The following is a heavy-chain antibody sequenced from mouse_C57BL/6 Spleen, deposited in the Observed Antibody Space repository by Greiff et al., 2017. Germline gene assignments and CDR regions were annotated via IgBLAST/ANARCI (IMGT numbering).Heavy chain of an antibody. Sequence: QVQLQQPGAELVRPGSSVKLSCKASGYTFTSYWMHWVQQRPIQGLEWIGNIDPSDSETHYNQKFKDKATLTVDQSSSTAYMQLSSLTSEDSAVYYCARETTVVATHFDYWGQGTTLTVSS. V-gene: IGHV1-52*01. J-gene: IGHJ2*01. D-gene: IGHD1-1*01. CDR3: ARETTVVATHFDY. CDR2: IDPSDSET. CDR1: GYTFTSYW.